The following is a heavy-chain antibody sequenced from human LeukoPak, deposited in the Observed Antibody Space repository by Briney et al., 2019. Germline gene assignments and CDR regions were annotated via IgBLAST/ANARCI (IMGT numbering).Heavy chain of an antibody. D-gene: IGHD3-3*01. V-gene: IGHV3-30*03. Sequence: GRSLRLSCAASGFTFSSYGMHWVRQAPGKGLEWVAVISYDGSNKYYADSVKGRFTISRDNSTNTLYLQMNSLRAEDTAVYYCARDRSDDFWSAYADAFDIWGQGTMVTVSS. CDR3: ARDRSDDFWSAYADAFDI. J-gene: IGHJ3*02. CDR2: ISYDGSNK. CDR1: GFTFSSYG.